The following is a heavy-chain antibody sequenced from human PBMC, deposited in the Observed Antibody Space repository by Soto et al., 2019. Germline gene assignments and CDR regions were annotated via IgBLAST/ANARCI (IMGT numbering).Heavy chain of an antibody. CDR3: VVAAQPYYFDY. D-gene: IGHD2-15*01. CDR2: ISAYNGNT. Sequence: QVQLVQSGAEVKKPGASVKVSCKASGYTFTSYGISWVRQAPGQGLEWMGWISAYNGNTNYAQKLQGRVTMTTDTSTSTADMELRSLRSADTAVYYGVVAAQPYYFDYWGQGTLVTVSS. CDR1: GYTFTSYG. J-gene: IGHJ4*02. V-gene: IGHV1-18*01.